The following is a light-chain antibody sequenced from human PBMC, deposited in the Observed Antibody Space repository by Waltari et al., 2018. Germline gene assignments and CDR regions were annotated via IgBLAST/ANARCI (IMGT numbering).Light chain of an antibody. Sequence: QSALTQPASVSGSPGQSITISCTGTNNDIGSYNLVSCYQQHPGKAPKVIIFEVNKRPSGGSNRFSGSKSGNTASLTVSGLHPEDEADYYCCSYAGTPRVVFGGGTKLTVL. CDR1: NNDIGSYNL. V-gene: IGLV2-23*02. CDR2: EVN. J-gene: IGLJ2*01. CDR3: CSYAGTPRVV.